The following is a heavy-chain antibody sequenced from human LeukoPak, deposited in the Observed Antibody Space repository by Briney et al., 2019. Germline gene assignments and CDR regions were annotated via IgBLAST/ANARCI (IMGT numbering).Heavy chain of an antibody. CDR3: ARHAGVGATVAPYFDY. V-gene: IGHV4-34*01. J-gene: IGHJ4*02. Sequence: SETLSLTCAVYGGSFSGYYWSWIRQPPGKGLEWIGEINHSGSTNYNPSLKSRVTISVDTSKNQFSLKLSSVTAADTAVYYCARHAGVGATVAPYFDYWGQGTLVTVSS. CDR2: INHSGST. D-gene: IGHD1-26*01. CDR1: GGSFSGYY.